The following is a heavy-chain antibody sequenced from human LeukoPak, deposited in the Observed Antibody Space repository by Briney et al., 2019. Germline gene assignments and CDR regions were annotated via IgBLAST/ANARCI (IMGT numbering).Heavy chain of an antibody. V-gene: IGHV3-15*07. J-gene: IGHJ1*01. D-gene: IGHD6-13*01. Sequence: GGSLRLSGAVSGFTFSNAWMSWVHQAPGKGLEWVGRIKNKADAVTTDYAAPVNGRFTISRDDSKNTLYLQMNSLKTEDTAVYYCTTVSSSWCHSWNWGQGTLVAVSS. CDR3: TTVSSSWCHSWN. CDR2: IKNKADAVTT. CDR1: GFTFSNAW.